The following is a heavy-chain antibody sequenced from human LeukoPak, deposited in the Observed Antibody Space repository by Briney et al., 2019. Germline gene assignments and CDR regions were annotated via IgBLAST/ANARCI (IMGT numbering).Heavy chain of an antibody. CDR3: ARGISGPYYYYMDV. CDR1: GGSISSYY. V-gene: IGHV4-59*08. J-gene: IGHJ6*03. Sequence: SETLSLTCTVSGGSISSYYWSWIRQPPGKGLEWIGYIYYSGSTNYSPSLKSRVTISVDTSKNQFPLKLSSVTAADTAVYYCARGISGPYYYYMDVWGKGTTVTVSS. CDR2: IYYSGST. D-gene: IGHD3-3*01.